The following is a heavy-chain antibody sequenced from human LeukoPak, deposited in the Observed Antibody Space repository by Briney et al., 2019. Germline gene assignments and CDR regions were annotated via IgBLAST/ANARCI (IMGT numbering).Heavy chain of an antibody. J-gene: IGHJ4*02. CDR2: ISHSGRA. V-gene: IGHV4-34*01. Sequence: PSETLSLTCAVYGGSFSGYYRTWIRQPPGKGLEWIGEISHSGRANYNPSLKSRVTISVDTSKNQFSLKVNSVTAADTAVYYCARGSMVRGYPTRYWGQGTLVTVSS. D-gene: IGHD3-10*01. CDR1: GGSFSGYY. CDR3: ARGSMVRGYPTRY.